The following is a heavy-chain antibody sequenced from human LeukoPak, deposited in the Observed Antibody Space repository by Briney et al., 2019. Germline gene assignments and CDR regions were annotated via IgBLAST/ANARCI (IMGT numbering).Heavy chain of an antibody. CDR2: ISGSGGNT. V-gene: IGHV3-23*01. CDR1: GFTFSSYA. CDR3: AKGSHGYSSSSADY. J-gene: IGHJ4*02. D-gene: IGHD6-6*01. Sequence: GGSLRLSCAASGFTFSSYAMSWARQAPGKGLEWVSVISGSGGNTYYADSVKGRFTISRDNSKNTLYLQMNSLRVDDTAVYSCAKGSHGYSSSSADYWGQGTLVTVSS.